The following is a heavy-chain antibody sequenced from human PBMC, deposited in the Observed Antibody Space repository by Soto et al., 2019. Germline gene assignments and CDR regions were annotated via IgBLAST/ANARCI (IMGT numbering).Heavy chain of an antibody. D-gene: IGHD6-13*01. CDR1: GYSFTSYW. CDR2: IDPSDSYT. V-gene: IGHV5-10-1*01. CDR3: ARRPLPGSSSWYDWFDP. Sequence: GESLKISCKGSGYSFTSYWISWVRQMPGKGLEWMGRIDPSDSYTNYSPSFQGHVTISADKSISTAYLQWSSLKASDTAMYYCARRPLPGSSSWYDWFDPWGQGTLVTVSS. J-gene: IGHJ5*02.